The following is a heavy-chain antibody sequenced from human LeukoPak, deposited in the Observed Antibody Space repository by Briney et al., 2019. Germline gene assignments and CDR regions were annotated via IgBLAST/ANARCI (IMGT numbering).Heavy chain of an antibody. V-gene: IGHV4-34*01. CDR2: INHIAST. CDR3: ARWEGVSYYDFDY. D-gene: IGHD1-26*01. J-gene: IGHJ4*02. CDR1: GGSFSGYY. Sequence: SETLSLTCAVSGGSFSGYYRRWVRQPPGKGLEWIVSINHIASTNYNPSLNTRVTLSLHSSKNQFSLKLSSVPSAHPAVYYCARWEGVSYYDFDYWGQGTLVTVSS.